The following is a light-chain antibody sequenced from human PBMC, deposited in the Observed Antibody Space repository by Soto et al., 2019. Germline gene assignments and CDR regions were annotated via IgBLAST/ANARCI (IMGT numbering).Light chain of an antibody. CDR2: AAS. CDR3: QQSYSTPWT. J-gene: IGKJ1*01. V-gene: IGKV1-39*01. CDR1: QSISSY. Sequence: DIPMTQSPSSLSASVGDRVTITCRASQSISSYLNWYQQKPGKAPKLLIYAASSLQSGVPSRFSGSGSGTDFTHTISSLQPEDFATYYCQQSYSTPWTFGQGIKVEIQ.